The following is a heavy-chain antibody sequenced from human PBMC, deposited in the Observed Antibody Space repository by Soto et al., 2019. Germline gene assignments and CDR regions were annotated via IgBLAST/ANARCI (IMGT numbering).Heavy chain of an antibody. D-gene: IGHD2-2*01. CDR2: ITISGDST. J-gene: IGHJ4*02. Sequence: GGSLRLSCAASGFTFSSSSMNWVRQAPGKGMEWVSVITISGDSTSYADSVKGRFTISRDNSNNALYLQMNSLRAGDTAVYYCAREGMPGTIDYWGQGTLVTVSS. CDR1: GFTFSSSS. V-gene: IGHV3-23*01. CDR3: AREGMPGTIDY.